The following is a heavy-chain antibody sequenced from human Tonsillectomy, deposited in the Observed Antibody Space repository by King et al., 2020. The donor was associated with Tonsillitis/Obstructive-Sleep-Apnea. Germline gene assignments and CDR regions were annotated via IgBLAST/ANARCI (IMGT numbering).Heavy chain of an antibody. CDR2: IYYSGST. CDR3: AGLITVRNYYYYMDV. CDR1: GGSISSYY. D-gene: IGHD4-11*01. J-gene: IGHJ6*03. Sequence: MQLQESGPGLVKPSETLSLTCTVSGGSISSYYWSWIRQPPGKGLEWIGYIYYSGSTNYNPSLKSRVTISVDTSKNQFSLKLSSVTAADTAVYYCAGLITVRNYYYYMDVWGKGTTVTVSS. V-gene: IGHV4-59*08.